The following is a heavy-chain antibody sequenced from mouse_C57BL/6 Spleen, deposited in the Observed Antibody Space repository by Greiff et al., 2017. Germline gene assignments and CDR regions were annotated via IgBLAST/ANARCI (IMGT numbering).Heavy chain of an antibody. Sequence: VQLQQSGAELAKPGASVKLSCKASGYTFTSYWMHWVKQRPGQGLEWIGYINPSSGYTKYNQKFKDKATLTADKSSSTAYMKLSSLTYGDSAVYYCAKYYCGSSPYAMDYWGQGTSVTVSS. CDR1: GYTFTSYW. V-gene: IGHV1-7*01. CDR2: INPSSGYT. D-gene: IGHD1-1*01. CDR3: AKYYCGSSPYAMDY. J-gene: IGHJ4*01.